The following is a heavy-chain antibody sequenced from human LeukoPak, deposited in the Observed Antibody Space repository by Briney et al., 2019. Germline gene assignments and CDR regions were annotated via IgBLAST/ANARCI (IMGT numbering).Heavy chain of an antibody. J-gene: IGHJ4*02. CDR1: GFTFSSYA. D-gene: IGHD4-23*01. CDR3: ARDLDGGVFDY. V-gene: IGHV3-30*04. CDR2: ISYDGSNK. Sequence: GGSLRLSCAASGFTFSSYAMHWVRQAPGKGLEWVAVISYDGSNKYYADSVKGRFTISRDNSKNTLYLQMNSLRAEDTAVYYCARDLDGGVFDYLGQGTLVTVSS.